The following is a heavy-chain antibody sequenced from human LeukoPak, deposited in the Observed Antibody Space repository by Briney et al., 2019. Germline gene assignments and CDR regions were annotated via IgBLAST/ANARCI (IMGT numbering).Heavy chain of an antibody. CDR1: GFTFSSYA. V-gene: IGHV3-23*01. CDR3: ARAPLKYCSSTSCYLDY. J-gene: IGHJ4*02. CDR2: ISGSGGST. D-gene: IGHD2-2*01. Sequence: GGSLRLSCAASGFTFSSYAMSWVRQAPGKGLGWVSAISGSGGSTYYADSVKGRFTISRDNSKNTLYLQMNSLRAEDTAVYYCARAPLKYCSSTSCYLDYWGQGTLVTVSS.